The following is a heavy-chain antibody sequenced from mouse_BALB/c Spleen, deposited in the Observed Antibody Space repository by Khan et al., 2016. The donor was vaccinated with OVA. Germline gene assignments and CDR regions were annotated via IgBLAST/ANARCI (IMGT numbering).Heavy chain of an antibody. CDR1: GFTFSDYG. CDR3: ARTWAMDY. Sequence: EVELVESGGGLVQPGGSRKLSCAASGFTFSDYGMAWVRQAPGKGPEWVAFISSLAYSIYSADTVPGRFTISRENAKNTLYLERSSLRCEDTAMYYCARTWAMDYWGQGTSDTVSS. V-gene: IGHV5-15*02. CDR2: ISSLAYSI. J-gene: IGHJ4*01.